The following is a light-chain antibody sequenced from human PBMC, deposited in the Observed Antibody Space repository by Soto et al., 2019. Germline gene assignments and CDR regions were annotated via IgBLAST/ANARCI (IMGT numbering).Light chain of an antibody. CDR3: QQCHRYLT. Sequence: DIQITQSPSTLSASVVDRVTITCRASESMSNCLAWYQQKPGKAPKLLISGASSLQSGVPSRFSGSASGTEFTLTISSLQPDDIATYYCQQCHRYLTFGQGTKVDIK. CDR2: GAS. J-gene: IGKJ1*01. V-gene: IGKV1-5*01. CDR1: ESMSNC.